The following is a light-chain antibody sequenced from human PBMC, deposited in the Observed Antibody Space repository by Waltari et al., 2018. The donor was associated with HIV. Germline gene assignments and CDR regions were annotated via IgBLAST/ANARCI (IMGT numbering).Light chain of an antibody. CDR3: QQYGSSPFT. V-gene: IGKV3-11*01. Sequence: EIVLTQSPATLSLSPGERATLSCRTSQSVDIYLGWYQQKPGQGPRLLIYDASNRATGVPDRFSGSGFGTDFTLTISSLEPEDFAVFYCQQYGSSPFTFGGGTKV. J-gene: IGKJ4*01. CDR1: QSVDIY. CDR2: DAS.